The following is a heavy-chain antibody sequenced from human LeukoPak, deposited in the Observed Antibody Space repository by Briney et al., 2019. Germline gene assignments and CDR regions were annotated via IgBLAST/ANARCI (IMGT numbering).Heavy chain of an antibody. CDR3: AIHPSDSSGYFSY. J-gene: IGHJ4*02. CDR1: GYTFSSCA. V-gene: IGHV7-4-1*02. D-gene: IGHD3-22*01. CDR2: IDTKTGNP. Sequence: VASVTVSCTASGYTFSSCAINWVRQAPGQGLEYMGWIDTKTGNPTYAQGFTGRFVFSLDTSVSTAYLQISSLKAEDTAVYYCAIHPSDSSGYFSYWGQGALVTVSS.